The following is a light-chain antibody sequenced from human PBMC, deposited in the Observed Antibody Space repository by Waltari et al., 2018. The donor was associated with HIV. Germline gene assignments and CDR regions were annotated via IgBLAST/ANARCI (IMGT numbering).Light chain of an antibody. J-gene: IGKJ2*01. CDR3: QQYNHWPVYT. Sequence: EIVMTPSPATLSVSPGESATLPCRASQSVSNNLAWYQQKPGQAPRLLIYGASTRATGIPARFSGSGSGTEFTLTISSLQSEDFAVYSCQQYNHWPVYTFGQGTRLETK. CDR2: GAS. V-gene: IGKV3-15*01. CDR1: QSVSNN.